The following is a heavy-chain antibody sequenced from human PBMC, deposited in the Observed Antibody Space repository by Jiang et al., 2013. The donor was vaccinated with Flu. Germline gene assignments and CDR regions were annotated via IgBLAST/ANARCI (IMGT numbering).Heavy chain of an antibody. D-gene: IGHD2-8*02. V-gene: IGHV4-61*02. J-gene: IGHJ6*02. CDR1: GGSISSGGYY. CDR3: ARNGQYWYYYGMDI. Sequence: PGLVKPSQTLSLTCTVSGGSISSGGYYWSWLRQPAGKALEFIGRIYTSGSTNYNPSLNSRVTISIDTSKNQFSLKLSSVTAADTAVYYCARNGQYWYYYGMDIWGRGTTVTVSS. CDR2: IYTSGST.